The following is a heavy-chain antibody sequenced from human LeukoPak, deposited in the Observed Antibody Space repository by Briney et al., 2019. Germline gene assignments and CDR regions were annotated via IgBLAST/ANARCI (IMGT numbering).Heavy chain of an antibody. CDR2: INPNSGGT. CDR1: GYTFTGYY. Sequence: ASVKVSCKASGYTFTGYYMHWVRQAPGQGLEWMGWINPNSGGTNYAQKFQGWVTMTRDTSISTAYMELSRLRSDDTAVYYCARQSRGLLWFGESYYFDYWGQGTLVTVSS. CDR3: ARQSRGLLWFGESYYFDY. J-gene: IGHJ4*02. V-gene: IGHV1-2*04. D-gene: IGHD3-10*01.